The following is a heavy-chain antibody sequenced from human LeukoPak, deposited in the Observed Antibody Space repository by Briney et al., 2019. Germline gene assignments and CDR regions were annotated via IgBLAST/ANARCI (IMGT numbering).Heavy chain of an antibody. CDR3: ASRGFQYSNSWASLNYYYYYGMDV. CDR2: IIPIFGTA. D-gene: IGHD6-13*01. Sequence: ASVKVSCKASGGTFSSYAISWVRQAPGQGLEWMGGIIPIFGTANYAQKFQGRVTITADESTSTAYMELSSLRSEDTAVYYCASRGFQYSNSWASLNYYYYYGMDVWGQGTTVTVSS. CDR1: GGTFSSYA. V-gene: IGHV1-69*01. J-gene: IGHJ6*02.